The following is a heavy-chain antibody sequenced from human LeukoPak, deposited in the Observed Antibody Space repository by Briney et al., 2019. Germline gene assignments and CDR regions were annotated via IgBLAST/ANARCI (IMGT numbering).Heavy chain of an antibody. CDR2: ISYDGSNK. D-gene: IGHD6-13*01. V-gene: IGHV3-30-3*01. CDR3: ARDSVYSSSWPNPEYYFDY. J-gene: IGHJ4*02. CDR1: GFTFSSYA. Sequence: GGSLRLSCAASGFTFSSYAMHWVRQAPGKGLEWVAVISYDGSNKYYADSVKGRFTISRDNSKNTLYLQMNSLRAEDPAVYYCARDSVYSSSWPNPEYYFDYWGQGTPVTVSS.